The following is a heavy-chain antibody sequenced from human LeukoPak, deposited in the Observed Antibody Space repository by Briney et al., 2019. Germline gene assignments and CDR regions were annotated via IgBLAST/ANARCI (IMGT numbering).Heavy chain of an antibody. CDR2: IFSSGDT. CDR3: TRDQMNY. D-gene: IGHD5-24*01. CDR1: EFTFSRNY. V-gene: IGHV3-53*01. J-gene: IGHJ4*02. Sequence: GGSLRLSCTASEFTFSRNYMLWVRQAPGKGREWVSLIFSSGDTHYADSVKGRFTISRDTSKNTVSLQMNSLRVEDTAMYYCTRDQMNYWGQGTLVTVPS.